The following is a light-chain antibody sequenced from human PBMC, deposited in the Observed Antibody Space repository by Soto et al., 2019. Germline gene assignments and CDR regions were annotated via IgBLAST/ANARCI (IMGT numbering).Light chain of an antibody. V-gene: IGLV2-14*01. Sequence: QSALTQPASVSGSPGQSITISCTGTSSDVGGYKYVSWYQHHPGQAPTLMIYEVSYRPSGISNRFSGSKSGNTASLTISGLQAEDEADYYCSSYTSRTTVVFGVGTKLTVL. CDR2: EVS. CDR3: SSYTSRTTVV. CDR1: SSDVGGYKY. J-gene: IGLJ2*01.